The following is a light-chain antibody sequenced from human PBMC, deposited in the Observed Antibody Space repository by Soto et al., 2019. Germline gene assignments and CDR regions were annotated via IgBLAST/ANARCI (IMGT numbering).Light chain of an antibody. V-gene: IGKV2-28*01. CDR2: LGS. CDR3: MQAIQAPRT. Sequence: DIVLTQSPLSLPVTPGEPASISCRSSQSLLHSNGNIYLDWYLQKPGQSPQLLIYLGSIRASGVPDRFSGSGSGTDFTLKITRVAAEDVGVYYCMQAIQAPRTFGLGTKGEIK. CDR1: QSLLHSNGNIY. J-gene: IGKJ1*01.